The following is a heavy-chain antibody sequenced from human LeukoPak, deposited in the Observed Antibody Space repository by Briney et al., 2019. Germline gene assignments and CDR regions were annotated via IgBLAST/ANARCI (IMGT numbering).Heavy chain of an antibody. Sequence: GASLRLSCAASGFTFSSYAMSWVRQAPGKGLEWVSAISGSGGSTYYADSVKGRFTISRDNSKNTLYLQMNSLRAEDTAVYYCAKNSGSYYIFDYWGQGTLVTVSS. J-gene: IGHJ4*02. V-gene: IGHV3-23*01. D-gene: IGHD1-26*01. CDR2: ISGSGGST. CDR3: AKNSGSYYIFDY. CDR1: GFTFSSYA.